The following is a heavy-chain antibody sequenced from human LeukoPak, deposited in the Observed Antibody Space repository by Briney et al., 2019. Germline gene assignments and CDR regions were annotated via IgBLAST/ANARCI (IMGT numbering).Heavy chain of an antibody. D-gene: IGHD3-10*01. CDR3: ARSSHGFS. CDR1: GFTLSSYD. Sequence: GGSLRLSCAASGFTLSSYDMSWVRQAPGKVLEWVSAITSGGSTYYADSVKGRFAVSRDNSYNSLSLQMNSLRAEDTAVYYCARSSHGFSWGQGTLVTVSS. V-gene: IGHV3-23*01. CDR2: ITSGGST. J-gene: IGHJ5*02.